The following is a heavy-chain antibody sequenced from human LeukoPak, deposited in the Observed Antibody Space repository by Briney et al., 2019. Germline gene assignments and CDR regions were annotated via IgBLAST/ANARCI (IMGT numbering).Heavy chain of an antibody. Sequence: MSSGTLSLTCAVSGGSISSSNWWTWVRQPPGKGLEWIGEIYHSGSTNYNPSLKSRVTISVDKSKNQFSLKLSSVTAADTAVYYCARGSYYYDSSGYLSSWGQGTLVTVSS. CDR3: ARGSYYYDSSGYLSS. V-gene: IGHV4-4*02. CDR2: IYHSGST. CDR1: GGSISSSNW. J-gene: IGHJ5*02. D-gene: IGHD3-22*01.